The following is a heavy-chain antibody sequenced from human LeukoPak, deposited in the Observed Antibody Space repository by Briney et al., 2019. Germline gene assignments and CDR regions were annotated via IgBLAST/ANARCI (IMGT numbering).Heavy chain of an antibody. J-gene: IGHJ5*02. CDR3: ARDRRYSGYDQTGWFDP. Sequence: PSQTLSLTCTVSGGSISSGGYYWSWIRQHPGKGLEWIRYIYYSGSTYYNPSLKSRVTISVDTSKNQFSLKLSSVTAADTAVYYCARDRRYSGYDQTGWFDPWGQGTLVTVSS. V-gene: IGHV4-31*03. CDR1: GGSISSGGYY. CDR2: IYYSGST. D-gene: IGHD5-12*01.